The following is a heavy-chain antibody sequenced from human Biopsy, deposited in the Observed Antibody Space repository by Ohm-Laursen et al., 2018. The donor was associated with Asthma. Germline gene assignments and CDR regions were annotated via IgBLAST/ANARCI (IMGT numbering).Heavy chain of an antibody. CDR1: GFTLSSYA. CDR2: ISSGGGTI. V-gene: IGHV3-23*01. J-gene: IGHJ3*02. D-gene: IGHD4-23*01. Sequence: GSLRLSCAATGFTLSSYAIHWVRQAPGKGLEWVSVISSGGGTIDHADSVKGRFTISRNISTNTVYLQMDSLSADDTAVYYCARAYGGNFFSGAFDIWGQGTMVTVSS. CDR3: ARAYGGNFFSGAFDI.